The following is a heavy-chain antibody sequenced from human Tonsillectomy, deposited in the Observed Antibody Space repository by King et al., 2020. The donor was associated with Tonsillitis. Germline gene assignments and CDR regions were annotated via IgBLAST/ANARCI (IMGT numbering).Heavy chain of an antibody. V-gene: IGHV3-23*04. CDR3: AKSVGSSTSVAFDL. CDR1: GFTFSNYA. Sequence: VQLVESGGGLVQPGGSLRLSCAASGFTFSNYAMNWVRQAPGKGLEWVSGISGSGGSTYYADSVQGRFTISSDNSVNTLFLQMNSLGAEDTAMYYCAKSVGSSTSVAFDLWGQGTLVTVSS. D-gene: IGHD1-1*01. CDR2: ISGSGGST. J-gene: IGHJ3*01.